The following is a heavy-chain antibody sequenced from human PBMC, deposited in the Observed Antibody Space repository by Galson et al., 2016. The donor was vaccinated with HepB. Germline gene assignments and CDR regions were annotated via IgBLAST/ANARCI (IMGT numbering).Heavy chain of an antibody. CDR1: GGTFSDYV. CDR3: ARDRRGGSSLYERGLEV. D-gene: IGHD2-15*01. Sequence: SVKVSCKASGGTFSDYVISWVRQAPGQGLEWMGDIIPIFGAVHYAQRFQGRVTIGADKSTSTAYMEMSSLSSEDTAIYYCARDRRGGSSLYERGLEVWGQGTTVTVSS. V-gene: IGHV1-69*06. CDR2: IIPIFGAV. J-gene: IGHJ6*02.